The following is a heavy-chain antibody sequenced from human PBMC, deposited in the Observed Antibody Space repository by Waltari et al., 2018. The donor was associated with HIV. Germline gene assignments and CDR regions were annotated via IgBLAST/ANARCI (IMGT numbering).Heavy chain of an antibody. J-gene: IGHJ4*02. V-gene: IGHV3-74*01. CDR3: VKDMFGEYDY. D-gene: IGHD3-10*02. CDR2: INEGGNRI. Sequence: DVQLVESGGGSVQHGVSLRPSCAASGFTISNYRMHWVRQTPAKGLVLVSRINEGGNRIDYAVSVRGRFTISRDSAKNTLCLQMNSLRDEDTAMYYCVKDMFGEYDYWGQGALVTVSS. CDR1: GFTISNYR.